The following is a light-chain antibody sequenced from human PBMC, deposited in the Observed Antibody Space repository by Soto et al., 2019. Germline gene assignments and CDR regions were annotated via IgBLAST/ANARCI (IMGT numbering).Light chain of an antibody. Sequence: EMVLTQSPGTLSLSPGERVTLSSRASQSVSSSYLAWYQQKPGQAPRLLIYGASSRATGIPDRFSGSGSGTDFTLTITRLEPEDFAVYYCQLYRTSFGGGTKVEIK. CDR1: QSVSSSY. V-gene: IGKV3-20*01. CDR3: QLYRTS. J-gene: IGKJ4*01. CDR2: GAS.